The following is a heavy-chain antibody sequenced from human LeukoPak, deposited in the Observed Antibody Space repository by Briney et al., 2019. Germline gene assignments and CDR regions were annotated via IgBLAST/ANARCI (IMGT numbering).Heavy chain of an antibody. Sequence: GGSLRLSCAASGFTFSSYSMSWVRQAPGKGLEWVSYISMSSVYIYYADSVKGRFTISRDNAKNSLYLQMNSLRAEDTAVYYCARVMTGYSVLDYWGQGTLVTVSS. CDR2: ISMSSVYI. J-gene: IGHJ4*02. CDR1: GFTFSSYS. V-gene: IGHV3-21*01. D-gene: IGHD3-9*01. CDR3: ARVMTGYSVLDY.